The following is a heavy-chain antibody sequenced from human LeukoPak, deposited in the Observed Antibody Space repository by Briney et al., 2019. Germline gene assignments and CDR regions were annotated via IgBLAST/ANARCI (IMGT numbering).Heavy chain of an antibody. V-gene: IGHV4-4*02. CDR3: ARGRAWYYYDSSGYYFDY. Sequence: SGTLSLTCAVSGGSISSDHWWTWVRQPPGKGLEWIGEIYQSGSPNYNPSLRSRVTISVDTSKNQFSLKLSSVTAADTAVYYCARGRAWYYYDSSGYYFDYWGQGTLVTVSS. J-gene: IGHJ4*02. D-gene: IGHD3-22*01. CDR2: IYQSGSP. CDR1: GGSISSDHW.